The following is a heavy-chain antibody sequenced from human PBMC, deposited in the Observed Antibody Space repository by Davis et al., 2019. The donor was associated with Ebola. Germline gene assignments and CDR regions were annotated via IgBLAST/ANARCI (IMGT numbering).Heavy chain of an antibody. CDR1: GYTFTGYC. V-gene: IGHV1-2*02. J-gene: IGHJ4*02. CDR3: ARAATYYDFLHY. CDR2: INPSGGST. D-gene: IGHD3-3*01. Sequence: AASVKVSCKASGYTFTGYCMHWVRQAPGQGLEWMGIINPSGGSTSYAQKFQGRVTMTRDTSISTAYIEVGSLTSDDTAVYYCARAATYYDFLHYWGQGTLVTVSS.